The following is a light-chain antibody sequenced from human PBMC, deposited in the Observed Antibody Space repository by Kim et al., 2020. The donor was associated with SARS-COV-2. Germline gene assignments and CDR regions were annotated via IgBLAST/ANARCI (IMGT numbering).Light chain of an antibody. CDR2: QDS. V-gene: IGLV3-1*01. CDR3: QAWDSSWV. J-gene: IGLJ3*02. CDR1: KLGDKY. Sequence: VSVSPGQTASITCSGDKLGDKYACWYQQKPGQSPVLVIYQDSKRPSGIPERFSGSNSGNTATLTISGTQAMDEADYYCQAWDSSWVFGGGTKLTVL.